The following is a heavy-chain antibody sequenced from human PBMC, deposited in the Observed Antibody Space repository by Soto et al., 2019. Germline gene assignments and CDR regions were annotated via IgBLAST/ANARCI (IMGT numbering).Heavy chain of an antibody. J-gene: IGHJ6*03. V-gene: IGHV3-11*01. Sequence: QVNLVESGGTLVKPGGSLRLSCETSGFAFSDSYMSWVRQTPGKGLEWVSFIDTRGNTMDADSVKGRFTISRDNAKKTLYLSMNSLGADDTAVYYWAGRDCTVSSCSNFYYYYMDVWGRGTTVTVSS. CDR3: AGRDCTVSSCSNFYYYYMDV. D-gene: IGHD2-8*02. CDR1: GFAFSDSY. CDR2: IDTRGNTM.